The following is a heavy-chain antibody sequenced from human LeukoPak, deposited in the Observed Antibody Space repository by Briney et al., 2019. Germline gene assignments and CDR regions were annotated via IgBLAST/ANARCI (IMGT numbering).Heavy chain of an antibody. CDR2: IYTSGST. V-gene: IGHV4-4*07. Sequence: PSETLSLTCTVSGGSINSHYWSWIRQSPGKGLEWIGRIYTSGSTNYNPSLRSRVTISVDKSKNQFSLKLSSVTAADTAVYYCARDHSYVTSSLQKDWFDPWGQGTLVTVSS. J-gene: IGHJ5*02. CDR3: ARDHSYVTSSLQKDWFDP. CDR1: GGSINSHY. D-gene: IGHD3-10*02.